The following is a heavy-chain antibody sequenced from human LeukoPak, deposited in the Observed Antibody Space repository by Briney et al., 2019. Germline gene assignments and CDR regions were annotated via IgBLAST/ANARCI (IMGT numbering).Heavy chain of an antibody. J-gene: IGHJ4*02. CDR2: IYYSGST. Sequence: SETLSLTCTVSGGSISSYYWSWLRQPPGKGLGWIGYIYYSGSTYYNTSLKSQVTISVDTSKNQFSLKLSSVTAADTAVYYCARAAAGPDYWGQGTLVTVSS. D-gene: IGHD6-13*01. V-gene: IGHV4-59*08. CDR1: GGSISSYY. CDR3: ARAAAGPDY.